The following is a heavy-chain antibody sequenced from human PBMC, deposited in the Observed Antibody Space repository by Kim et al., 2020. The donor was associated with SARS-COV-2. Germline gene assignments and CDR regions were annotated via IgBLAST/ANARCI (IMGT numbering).Heavy chain of an antibody. V-gene: IGHV1-2*02. Sequence: YPQKVQGRVTMTRDTSIRTAYMELSRLRSDDTAVYYCARGTGLRDWFDPWGQGTLVTASS. CDR3: ARGTGLRDWFDP. D-gene: IGHD3-9*01. J-gene: IGHJ5*02.